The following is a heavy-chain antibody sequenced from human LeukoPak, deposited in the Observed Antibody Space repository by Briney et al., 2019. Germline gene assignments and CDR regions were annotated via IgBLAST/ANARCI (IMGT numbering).Heavy chain of an antibody. CDR1: GGSISSSSYY. CDR2: IYYSGSN. D-gene: IGHD3-22*01. Sequence: SETLSLTCTVSGGSISSSSYYWGWIRQPPGKGLEWIGSIYYSGSNYYNPSLKSRVTISVDTSKNQFSLKLSSVTAADTAVYYCARPGNYYDSSGYYPHYYYYYYMDVWGKGTTVTVSS. CDR3: ARPGNYYDSSGYYPHYYYYYYMDV. J-gene: IGHJ6*03. V-gene: IGHV4-39*01.